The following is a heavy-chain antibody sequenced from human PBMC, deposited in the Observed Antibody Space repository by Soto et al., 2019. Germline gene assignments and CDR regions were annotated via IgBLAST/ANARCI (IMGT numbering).Heavy chain of an antibody. Sequence: GGSLRLSCVGSGFTFSSFEMNWVRQTPGKGLEWLSYIGRSGETIYYADSVKGRFTISRDNAKSSLFLQMNGLRDEDTGIYYCASDSRGGAARRPTFYYWGRGTLVTVSS. V-gene: IGHV3-48*03. CDR2: IGRSGETI. J-gene: IGHJ4*02. D-gene: IGHD6-6*01. CDR1: GFTFSSFE. CDR3: ASDSRGGAARRPTFYY.